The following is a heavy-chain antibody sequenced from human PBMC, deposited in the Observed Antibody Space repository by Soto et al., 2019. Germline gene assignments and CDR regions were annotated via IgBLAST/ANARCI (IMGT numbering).Heavy chain of an antibody. CDR1: GFLFSSYG. Sequence: QVLLEESGGGVVQPGRSLRLSCVASGFLFSSYGMYWVRQAPGEGPEWVAVISNDGSREYYADSVKGRFTISRDSSKNTLYLQMNSLRAEDTAVYYSAKDYYGSGTLRTFDYWGQGTLVTVSS. CDR2: ISNDGSRE. J-gene: IGHJ4*02. CDR3: AKDYYGSGTLRTFDY. V-gene: IGHV3-30*18. D-gene: IGHD3-10*01.